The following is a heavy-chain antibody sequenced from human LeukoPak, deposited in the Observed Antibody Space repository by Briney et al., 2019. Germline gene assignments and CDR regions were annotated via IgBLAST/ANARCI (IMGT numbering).Heavy chain of an antibody. CDR1: GFTFRNYA. CDR3: ARDFWATNYYYGMDV. D-gene: IGHD3-3*01. J-gene: IGHJ6*02. Sequence: GGSLRLSCAASGFTFRNYAMAWVRQAQGKGLECVSAISGSGDSVRYADPVKGRSTISRDNSKNTLYLQMNNLRVEDTALYYCARDFWATNYYYGMDVWGQGTTVTVSS. V-gene: IGHV3-23*01. CDR2: ISGSGDSV.